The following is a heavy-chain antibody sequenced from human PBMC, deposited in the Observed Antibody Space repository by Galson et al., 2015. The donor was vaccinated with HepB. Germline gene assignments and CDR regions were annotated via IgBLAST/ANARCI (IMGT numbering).Heavy chain of an antibody. CDR1: GFTFSSYA. J-gene: IGHJ2*01. V-gene: IGHV3-30*04. CDR3: ARDSHGYAPPYWYFDL. D-gene: IGHD2-2*01. CDR2: ISYDGSNK. Sequence: SLRLSCAASGFTFSSYAMHWVRQAPGKGLEWVAVISYDGSNKYYADSVKGRFTISRDNSKNTLYLQMNSLRAEDTAVYYCARDSHGYAPPYWYFDLWGRGTLVTVSS.